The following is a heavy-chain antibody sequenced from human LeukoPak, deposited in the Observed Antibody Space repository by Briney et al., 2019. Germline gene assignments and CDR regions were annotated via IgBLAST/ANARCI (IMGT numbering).Heavy chain of an antibody. V-gene: IGHV3-7*01. CDR3: ARDKEAAVDFWSGYYPL. Sequence: PGGSLRLSCAASGFIFSSYWMGWVRQAPGKGLEWVANIKRDGSEKYYVDSVKGRFTISRDNAQNSLYLQMNSLRAEDTAVYYCARDKEAAVDFWSGYYPLWGQGTPVTVSS. J-gene: IGHJ4*02. D-gene: IGHD3-3*01. CDR2: IKRDGSEK. CDR1: GFIFSSYW.